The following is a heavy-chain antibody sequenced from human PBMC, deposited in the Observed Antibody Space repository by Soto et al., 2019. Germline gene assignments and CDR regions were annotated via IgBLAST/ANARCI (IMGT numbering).Heavy chain of an antibody. Sequence: GGSLRLSCAASGFTFSSYGMHWVRQAPGKGLEWVAVISYDGSNKYYADSVKGRFTISRDNSKNTLYLQMNSLRAEDTAVYYCAKDSSSWYRGILYGMDVWGQGTTVTVSS. V-gene: IGHV3-30*18. J-gene: IGHJ6*02. CDR1: GFTFSSYG. D-gene: IGHD6-13*01. CDR2: ISYDGSNK. CDR3: AKDSSSWYRGILYGMDV.